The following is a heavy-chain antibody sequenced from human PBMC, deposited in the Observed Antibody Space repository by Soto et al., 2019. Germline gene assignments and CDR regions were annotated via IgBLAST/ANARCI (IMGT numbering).Heavy chain of an antibody. CDR3: AREMATITGASDI. Sequence: GSLRLSCAASGFTFSSYSMNWVRQAPGKGLEWVSSISSSSSYIYSADSVKGRFTISRDNAKKALYLQMNSLRAEDTAVYYCAREMATITGASDIWGQGTMVTVSS. D-gene: IGHD5-12*01. J-gene: IGHJ3*02. CDR1: GFTFSSYS. V-gene: IGHV3-21*01. CDR2: ISSSSSYI.